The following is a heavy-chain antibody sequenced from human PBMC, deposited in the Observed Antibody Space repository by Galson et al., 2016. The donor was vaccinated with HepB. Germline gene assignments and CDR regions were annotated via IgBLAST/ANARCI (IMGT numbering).Heavy chain of an antibody. J-gene: IGHJ4*01. CDR3: ARGGLTPIIIAV. V-gene: IGHV4-34*01. CDR1: GTTLTDKS. CDR2: INHAGRT. Sequence: SETLSLTCAVYGTTLTDKSWSWIRQTPGRGLEWIAEINHAGRTAYNPSLRSRVAIFVDTSKNQFSLALTSVTAADTGFYYCARGGLTPIIIAVWGHGTLVTVS. D-gene: IGHD6-19*01.